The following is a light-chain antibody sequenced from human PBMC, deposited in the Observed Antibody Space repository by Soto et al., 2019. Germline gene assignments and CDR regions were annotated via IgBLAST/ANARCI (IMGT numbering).Light chain of an antibody. CDR2: SNK. V-gene: IGLV1-44*01. CDR3: AAWDDSLNGPV. CDR1: SSNIGSNT. J-gene: IGLJ2*01. Sequence: QSVLTQPPSASGTRGQRVTISCSGSSSNIGSNTVNWYQQLPGTAPKLLIYSNKQRPSGVPDRFSGSKSGTSASLAISVLQSEDEADYYCAAWDDSLNGPVFGGGTKLTVL.